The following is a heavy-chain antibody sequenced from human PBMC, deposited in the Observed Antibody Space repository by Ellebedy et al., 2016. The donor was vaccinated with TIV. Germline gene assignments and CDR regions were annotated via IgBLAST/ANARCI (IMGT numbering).Heavy chain of an antibody. V-gene: IGHV3-15*01. Sequence: GGSLRLSXVASEFSFTNAWMSWVRQPAGKGLECVGRINTNPDGGTADYAAPVKGGFIISRDDSKNTVYLQMNSLKTEDTGVYYCTSSTSGLFFDLWGQGTKVTVSS. D-gene: IGHD3-10*01. CDR1: EFSFTNAW. CDR3: TSSTSGLFFDL. J-gene: IGHJ3*01. CDR2: INTNPDGGTA.